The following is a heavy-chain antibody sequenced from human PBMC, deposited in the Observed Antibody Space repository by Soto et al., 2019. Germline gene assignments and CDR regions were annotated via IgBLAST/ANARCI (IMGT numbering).Heavy chain of an antibody. D-gene: IGHD2-15*01. Sequence: VQLVESGGGLVQPGGSLRLSCAASGFTFSSYWMHWVRQAPGKGLVWVSRINSDGSSTSYADSVKGRFTISRDNAKNTLYLQMNSLRAEDTAVYYCARVAEDIVVVVAANYGMDVWGQGTTVTVSS. CDR3: ARVAEDIVVVVAANYGMDV. V-gene: IGHV3-74*02. CDR2: INSDGSST. J-gene: IGHJ6*02. CDR1: GFTFSSYW.